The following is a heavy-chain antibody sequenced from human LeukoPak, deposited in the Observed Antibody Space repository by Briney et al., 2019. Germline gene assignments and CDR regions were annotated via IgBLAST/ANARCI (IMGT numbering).Heavy chain of an antibody. CDR3: AKGGDGYNYEGRYHYYYYAMDV. J-gene: IGHJ6*02. CDR1: GFTFSSYA. Sequence: PGGSLRLSCAASGFTFSSYAMNWVRQAPGKGLEWVSAISGSGGTTYYADSVKGRLTISRDNSKNTVYLQMNSLRAEDTAVYYCAKGGDGYNYEGRYHYYYYAMDVWGQGTTVTVSS. D-gene: IGHD5-24*01. V-gene: IGHV3-23*01. CDR2: ISGSGGTT.